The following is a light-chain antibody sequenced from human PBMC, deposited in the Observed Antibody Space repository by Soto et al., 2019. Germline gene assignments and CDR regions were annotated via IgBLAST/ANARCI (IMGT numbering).Light chain of an antibody. Sequence: DIVMTQSPDYLAVSLGERATINCKSTQSVLYSSSNRNHLAWYQQKPGQPPKLLIYWASTRESGVPDRFSGSGSGTDFTLTISSLQAEDVAVYYCQQYYSTPWTFGQGTKVEIK. CDR2: WAS. CDR3: QQYYSTPWT. V-gene: IGKV4-1*01. CDR1: QSVLYSSSNRNH. J-gene: IGKJ1*01.